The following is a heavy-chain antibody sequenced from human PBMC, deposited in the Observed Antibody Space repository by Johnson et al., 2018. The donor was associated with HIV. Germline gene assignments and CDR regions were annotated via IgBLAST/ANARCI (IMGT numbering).Heavy chain of an antibody. CDR2: ISYDGSNK. CDR3: AKTYSEGEVRDAFDI. V-gene: IGHV3-30*18. CDR1: GFTFSSYG. Sequence: QVQLVESGGGVVQPGRSLRLSCAASGFTFSSYGMHWVRQAPGKGLEWVAVISYDGSNKYYADSVQGRFTISRDDSKNTLYLQMSSLRPEDTAVYYCAKTYSEGEVRDAFDIWGQGTMVTVSS. J-gene: IGHJ3*02. D-gene: IGHD2-21*01.